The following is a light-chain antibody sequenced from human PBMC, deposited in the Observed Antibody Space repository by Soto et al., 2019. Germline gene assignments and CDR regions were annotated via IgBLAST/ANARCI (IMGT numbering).Light chain of an antibody. Sequence: EIVLTQSPGTLSLSPGERATLSCRASQSVSSSYLAWYQQKPGQAPRLLIYGASSRATGIPDRFSGSGSGTDFTLTISRLEPEDFAVHYCQQYGSSPRLTFGGGTKVDIK. J-gene: IGKJ4*01. CDR1: QSVSSSY. CDR3: QQYGSSPRLT. CDR2: GAS. V-gene: IGKV3-20*01.